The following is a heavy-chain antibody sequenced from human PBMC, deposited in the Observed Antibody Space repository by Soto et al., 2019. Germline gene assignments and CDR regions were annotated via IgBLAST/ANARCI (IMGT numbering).Heavy chain of an antibody. CDR3: AREDLHYYDGMDV. V-gene: IGHV1-46*01. Sequence: ASVKVSCKASGYTFTSFHMHWVRQAPGQGLEWLGVINPITYSATYSQSFQGRVTMTRDTSTSTVYMELNSLRSEDTAVYYCAREDLHYYDGMDVWGQGTPVTVSS. CDR1: GYTFTSFH. J-gene: IGHJ6*02. CDR2: INPITYSA.